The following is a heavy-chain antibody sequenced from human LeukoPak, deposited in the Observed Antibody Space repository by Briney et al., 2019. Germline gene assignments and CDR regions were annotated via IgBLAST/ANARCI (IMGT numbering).Heavy chain of an antibody. CDR3: ARGGPGYFDWLDYFDY. J-gene: IGHJ4*02. D-gene: IGHD3-9*01. V-gene: IGHV3-7*01. CDR2: IKQDGSER. Sequence: PGGSLRLSCAASGFTFSRYCMAWGRQAPGKGLGWVASIKQDGSERNYVDSVKGRFGISRDNAKNLLSLQMNSLRAEDTAVYFCARGGPGYFDWLDYFDYWGQGTLVTVSS. CDR1: GFTFSRYC.